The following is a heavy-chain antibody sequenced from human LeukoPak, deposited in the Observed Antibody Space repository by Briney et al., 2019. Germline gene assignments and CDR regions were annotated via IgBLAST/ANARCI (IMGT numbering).Heavy chain of an antibody. D-gene: IGHD2-15*01. CDR2: ISAYNGNT. CDR1: GYTFTSYG. CDR3: ASDTGYCSGGSCYHGAPFDY. Sequence: ASVKVSCKASGYTFTSYGISWVRQAPGQGLEWMGWISAYNGNTNYAQKLQGRVTMTTDTSTSTAYTELRSLRSDDTAVYYCASDTGYCSGGSCYHGAPFDYWGQGTLVTVSS. V-gene: IGHV1-18*01. J-gene: IGHJ4*02.